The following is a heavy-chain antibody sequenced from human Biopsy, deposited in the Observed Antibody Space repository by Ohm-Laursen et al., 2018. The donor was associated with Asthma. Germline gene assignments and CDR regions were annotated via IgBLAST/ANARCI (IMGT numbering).Heavy chain of an antibody. CDR2: SDHRGNT. V-gene: IGHV4-34*01. CDR1: GLSSSAYY. CDR3: ARGPEWSGLDI. Sequence: SDTLSLTCCMYGLSSSAYYWTWIRQTPGKGLEWIGESDHRGNTNTNATLKSRVTISKAKSANEFSLKMKSVTAADAAIYYCARGPEWSGLDIWGQGTTATVSS. D-gene: IGHD3-3*01. J-gene: IGHJ6*02.